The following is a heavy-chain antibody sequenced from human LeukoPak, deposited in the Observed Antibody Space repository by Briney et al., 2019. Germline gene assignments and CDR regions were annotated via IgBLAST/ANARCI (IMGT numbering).Heavy chain of an antibody. CDR2: IKQDGSQK. V-gene: IGHV3-7*03. J-gene: IGHJ6*02. CDR1: GFTLSNYW. Sequence: GGSLRLSCAASGFTLSNYWMSWVRQAPGKGLEWVANIKQDGSQKYYVDSVKGRFTISRDNARNSLYLQMNSLRGDDTAVYYCAGGRLEAQGWLRWLGTVYSMYVWGQGTPVTVSS. D-gene: IGHD4-23*01. CDR3: AGGRLEAQGWLRWLGTVYSMYV.